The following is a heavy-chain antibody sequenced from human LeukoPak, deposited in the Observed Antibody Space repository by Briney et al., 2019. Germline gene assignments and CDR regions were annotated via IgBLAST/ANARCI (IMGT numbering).Heavy chain of an antibody. D-gene: IGHD2-21*02. J-gene: IGHJ4*02. CDR2: INHSGST. CDR3: ARGHCGGDCYSGYYFGY. Sequence: SETLSLTCAVYGGSFSGYYWSWIRQPPGKGLEWIGEINHSGSTNYNPSLKSRVTISVDTSKNQFSLKLSSVTAADTAVYYCARGHCGGDCYSGYYFGYWGQGTLVTVSS. CDR1: GGSFSGYY. V-gene: IGHV4-34*01.